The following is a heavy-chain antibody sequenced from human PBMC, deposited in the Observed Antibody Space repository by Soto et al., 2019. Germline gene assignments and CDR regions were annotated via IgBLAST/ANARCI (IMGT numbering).Heavy chain of an antibody. J-gene: IGHJ5*02. CDR3: ARDGEDTAPFDP. CDR2: INAGNGNT. CDR1: GYTFTSYA. V-gene: IGHV1-3*01. D-gene: IGHD5-18*01. Sequence: GASVKVSCKASGYTFTSYAMHWVRQAPGQRLEWMGWINAGNGNTKYSQKFQGRVTITRDTSASTAYMELSSLRSEDTAVYYCARDGEDTAPFDPWGQGTLVTVSP.